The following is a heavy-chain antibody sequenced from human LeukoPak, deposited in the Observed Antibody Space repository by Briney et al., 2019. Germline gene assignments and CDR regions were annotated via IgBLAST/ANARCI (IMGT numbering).Heavy chain of an antibody. J-gene: IGHJ3*02. Sequence: LGESLQISCQGSGSPFTSYWIAWVRQLPGKGLEWMGIIYPGDAETRYSPSFQGQVTISADKSISTAYLQCSSPKASDTAMYYCARPAYSGRSDAFDIWGQGTMVTVSS. CDR2: IYPGDAET. V-gene: IGHV5-51*01. D-gene: IGHD1-26*01. CDR3: ARPAYSGRSDAFDI. CDR1: GSPFTSYW.